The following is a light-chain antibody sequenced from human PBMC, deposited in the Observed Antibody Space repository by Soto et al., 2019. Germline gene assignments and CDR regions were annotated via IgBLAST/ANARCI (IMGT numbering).Light chain of an antibody. CDR3: CSYAGSSFYV. Sequence: QSVLTQPPSASGSPGQSVTISCTGTSSDVGNYNLVSWYQQHPGKAPKLMIYEGTKRPSGVSNRFSGSKSGNTASLTISGLQAEDEADYYCCSYAGSSFYVFGTGTKVTVL. CDR1: SSDVGNYNL. CDR2: EGT. J-gene: IGLJ1*01. V-gene: IGLV2-23*01.